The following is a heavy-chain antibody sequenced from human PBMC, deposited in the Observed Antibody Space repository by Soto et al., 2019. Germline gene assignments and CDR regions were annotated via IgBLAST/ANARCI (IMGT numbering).Heavy chain of an antibody. V-gene: IGHV1-18*01. CDR1: GYTFTSYA. CDR2: INAYNGNT. D-gene: IGHD2-2*01. J-gene: IGHJ4*02. CDR3: GRDVPPMDY. Sequence: QVQLVQSGAEVKKPGASVKVSCKASGYTFTSYAISWVRQAPGKGLEWMGWINAYNGNTNYSQKLQGRVTLTTETSTSTAYLELRSLRSDDTSGYFCGRDVPPMDYWGQGTLVNVAA.